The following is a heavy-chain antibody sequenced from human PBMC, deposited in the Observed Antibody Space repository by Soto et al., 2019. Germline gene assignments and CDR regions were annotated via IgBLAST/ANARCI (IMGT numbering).Heavy chain of an antibody. J-gene: IGHJ4*02. D-gene: IGHD6-13*01. Sequence: ASVKVSCKASGYIFINYYIHWVRQAPGQGLEWNGIINPNGVSKNYAQNFRGRFTLARDTSPSTVYMDLSSLRSDDTAVYYCARDLAAADYGGQGTLVTVSS. CDR3: ARDLAAADY. CDR1: GYIFINYY. V-gene: IGHV1-46*01. CDR2: INPNGVSK.